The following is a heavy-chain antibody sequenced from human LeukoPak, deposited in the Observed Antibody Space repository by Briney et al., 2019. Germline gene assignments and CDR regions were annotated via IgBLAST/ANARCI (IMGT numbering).Heavy chain of an antibody. Sequence: PSETLSLTCTVSGGSLSSSSYYWGWIRQPPGKGLEWIGSIYYSGSTYYNPSLKSRVTISVDTSKNHCSLKLSAVTAADTAVYYCGRGRRGSRGVDYWGQGTLVTVSS. V-gene: IGHV4-39*02. CDR3: GRGRRGSRGVDY. CDR1: GGSLSSSSYY. CDR2: IYYSGST. D-gene: IGHD5-12*01. J-gene: IGHJ4*02.